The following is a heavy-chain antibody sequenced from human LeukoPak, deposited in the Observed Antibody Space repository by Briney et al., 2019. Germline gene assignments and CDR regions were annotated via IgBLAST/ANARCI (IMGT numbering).Heavy chain of an antibody. D-gene: IGHD1-26*01. CDR3: AKSRGSYWVPEFDY. J-gene: IGHJ4*02. CDR2: ISGSGDST. V-gene: IGHV3-23*01. Sequence: GGSLRLSCAASGFTFSNYAMSWVRQAPGKGLEWVSDISGSGDSTNYADSVKGRFTISRDNSKNTLYLQMNSLRAEDTAIYYCAKSRGSYWVPEFDYWSQGTLVTVSS. CDR1: GFTFSNYA.